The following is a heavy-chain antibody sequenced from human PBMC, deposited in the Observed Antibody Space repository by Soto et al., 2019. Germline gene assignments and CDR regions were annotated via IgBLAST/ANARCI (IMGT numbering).Heavy chain of an antibody. CDR2: ISSSSSTI. Sequence: GGSLRLSCAASGFALSRYSMNWVRQAPGKGLEWVSYISSSSSTIYYADSVKGRFTISRDNAKNSLYLQMNSLRDDDTAVYFCARDSVMKIIITGHYYALDVWGQGTTVTVSS. CDR3: ARDSVMKIIITGHYYALDV. J-gene: IGHJ6*02. V-gene: IGHV3-48*02. D-gene: IGHD3-16*01. CDR1: GFALSRYS.